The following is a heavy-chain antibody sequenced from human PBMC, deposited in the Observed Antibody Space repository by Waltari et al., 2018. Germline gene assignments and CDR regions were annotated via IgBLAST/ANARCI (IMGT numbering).Heavy chain of an antibody. CDR3: ASFGTGYNGDY. D-gene: IGHD3-9*01. Sequence: QVQLVQSGAEVKKPGSSVKVSCKASGDTFSSYAISWVRQAPGQGLEWMGGIIPIFGTANYAQKFQGRVTITTDESTSTAYMELSSLRSEDTAVYYCASFGTGYNGDYWGQGTLVTVSS. J-gene: IGHJ4*02. CDR2: IIPIFGTA. CDR1: GDTFSSYA. V-gene: IGHV1-69*05.